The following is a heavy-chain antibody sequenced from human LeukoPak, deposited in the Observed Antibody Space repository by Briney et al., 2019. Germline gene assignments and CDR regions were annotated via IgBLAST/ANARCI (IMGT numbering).Heavy chain of an antibody. J-gene: IGHJ6*02. CDR3: ARGYIVGAKRDYYYYGMDV. Sequence: SETLSLTCTVSGGSISSYYWSWIRQPPGKGLEWIGYIYYSGSTNYNPSLKSRVTISVDTSKNQLSLKLSSVTAADTAVYYCARGYIVGAKRDYYYYGMDVWGQGTTVTVSS. CDR1: GGSISSYY. D-gene: IGHD1-26*01. CDR2: IYYSGST. V-gene: IGHV4-59*12.